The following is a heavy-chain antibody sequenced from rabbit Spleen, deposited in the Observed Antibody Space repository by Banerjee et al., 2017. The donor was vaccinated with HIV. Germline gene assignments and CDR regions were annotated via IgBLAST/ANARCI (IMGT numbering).Heavy chain of an antibody. J-gene: IGHJ6*01. D-gene: IGHD1-1*01. CDR2: INTNTGNT. CDR3: ARDLPEIIGWNFDV. V-gene: IGHV1S45*01. CDR1: GFDFGNYG. Sequence: QQQLEESGGGLVKPGGSLRLSCKASGFDFGNYGVTWVRQAPGKGLEWIGCINTNTGNTMYATWAKGRTTISRTSPTTVALQVTRLTAADTATYFCARDLPEIIGWNFDVWGPGTLVTVS.